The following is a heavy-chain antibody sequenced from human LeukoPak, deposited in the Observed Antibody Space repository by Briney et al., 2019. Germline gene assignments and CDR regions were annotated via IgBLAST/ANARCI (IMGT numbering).Heavy chain of an antibody. J-gene: IGHJ6*02. V-gene: IGHV4-59*01. Sequence: SETLSLTCTVSGGSISSYYWSWIRQPPGKGLEWIGYIYYSGSTNYNPSLKSRVTISVDTSKNQFSLKLSSVTAADTAVYYCARGGLYDSCSGGSCYYYGMDVWGQGTTVTVSS. CDR3: ARGGLYDSCSGGSCYYYGMDV. CDR2: IYYSGST. D-gene: IGHD2-15*01. CDR1: GGSISSYY.